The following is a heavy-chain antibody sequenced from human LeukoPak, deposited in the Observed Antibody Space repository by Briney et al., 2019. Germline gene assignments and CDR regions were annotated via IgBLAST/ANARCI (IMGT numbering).Heavy chain of an antibody. Sequence: PSETLSLTCAVYGPSFSGYYWSWIRQPPGKWLEWIVEINHSGSTNYNPSLKSRVTISVDTSKNQFSLKLSSVTAADTAVYYCARGGAGRHIVMVVAATHNRGYFDYWGQGTLVTVSS. J-gene: IGHJ4*02. CDR1: GPSFSGYY. D-gene: IGHD2-15*01. CDR2: INHSGST. CDR3: ARGGAGRHIVMVVAATHNRGYFDY. V-gene: IGHV4-34*01.